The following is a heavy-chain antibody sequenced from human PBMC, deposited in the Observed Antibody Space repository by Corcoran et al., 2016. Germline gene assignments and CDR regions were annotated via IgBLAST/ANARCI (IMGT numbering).Heavy chain of an antibody. D-gene: IGHD6-6*01. V-gene: IGHV4-34*01. Sequence: QVQLQQWGAGLLKPSETLSLTCAVYGGSFSGYYWSWIRQPPGKGLEWIGEINHSGSTNYNPSLKSRVTISVDTSKTQFSLKLSSVTAADTAVYYGAGVAGCRAARPRNWYFDLWGRGTLVTVSS. CDR1: GGSFSGYY. CDR3: AGVAGCRAARPRNWYFDL. J-gene: IGHJ2*01. CDR2: INHSGST.